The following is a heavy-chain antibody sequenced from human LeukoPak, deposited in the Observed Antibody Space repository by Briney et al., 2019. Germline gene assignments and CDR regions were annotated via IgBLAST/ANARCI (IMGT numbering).Heavy chain of an antibody. D-gene: IGHD4-17*01. Sequence: PGRSLRLSCAASGFTFSTYGMHWVRQAPGKGLEWVAFIRYDGSNKYYADSVKGRFTISRDNSKNTLYLQMNSLRAEDTAVYYCAKPSFYGDLSPFDYWGQGTLVTASS. CDR2: IRYDGSNK. J-gene: IGHJ4*02. CDR3: AKPSFYGDLSPFDY. CDR1: GFTFSTYG. V-gene: IGHV3-30*02.